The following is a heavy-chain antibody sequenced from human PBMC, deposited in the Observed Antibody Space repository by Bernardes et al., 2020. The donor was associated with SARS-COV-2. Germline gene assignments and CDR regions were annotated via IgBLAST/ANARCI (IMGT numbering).Heavy chain of an antibody. D-gene: IGHD1-26*01. CDR3: AKDSLFVSGSNNYYGMDV. Sequence: GGSLRLSCAASGFTFSSYDMHWVRQVTGKGLEWVSGIATSGGTNYPDSVKGRFTISRENAKNTLFLQMNSLRAEDTALYYCAKDSLFVSGSNNYYGMDVWGQGTTVTVSS. CDR1: GFTFSSYD. J-gene: IGHJ6*02. V-gene: IGHV3-13*01. CDR2: IATSGGT.